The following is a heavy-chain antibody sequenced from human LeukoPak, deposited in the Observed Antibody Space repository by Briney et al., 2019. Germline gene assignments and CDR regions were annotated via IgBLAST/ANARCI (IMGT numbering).Heavy chain of an antibody. CDR2: IKQDGSEK. Sequence: PGGSLRLSCAASGFTFSSYCMSWVRQAPGKGLKGVANIKQDGSEKYYVDSVKGRFTISRDHAKKSLYLQMNSLRAEDTAVYYCARPYSSSWYLRDAFAIWGQGTMVTVSS. V-gene: IGHV3-7*01. J-gene: IGHJ3*02. D-gene: IGHD6-13*01. CDR3: ARPYSSSWYLRDAFAI. CDR1: GFTFSSYC.